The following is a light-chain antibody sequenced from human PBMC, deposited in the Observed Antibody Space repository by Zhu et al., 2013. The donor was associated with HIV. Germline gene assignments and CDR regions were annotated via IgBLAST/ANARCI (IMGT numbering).Light chain of an antibody. CDR2: DVS. J-gene: IGLJ1*01. V-gene: IGLV2-14*01. Sequence: QSALTQPASVSGSPGQSITISCTGTSSDVGAYNYVSWYQQHPGKAPKLMIYDVSNRPSGVSNRFSGSKSGTSATLGITGLQTGDEADYYCGTWDSSLSGYVFGTGTKVTVL. CDR1: SSDVGAYNY. CDR3: GTWDSSLSGYV.